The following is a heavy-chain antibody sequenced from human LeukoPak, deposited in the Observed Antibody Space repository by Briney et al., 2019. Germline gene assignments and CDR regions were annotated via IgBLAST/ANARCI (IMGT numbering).Heavy chain of an antibody. CDR1: GFTFSDYY. J-gene: IGHJ5*02. D-gene: IGHD2-2*01. Sequence: GGSLRLSCAASGFTFSDYYMSWIRQAPGKGLEWVSYISSSGSTIYYADSVKGRFTISRDNAKNSLYLQMNSLRAEDTAVYYCARVSCSSTSCPAGFDPWGQGTLVTVSS. V-gene: IGHV3-11*01. CDR3: ARVSCSSTSCPAGFDP. CDR2: ISSSGSTI.